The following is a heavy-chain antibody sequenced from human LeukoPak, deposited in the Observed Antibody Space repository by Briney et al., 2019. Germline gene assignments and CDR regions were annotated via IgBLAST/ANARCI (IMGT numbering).Heavy chain of an antibody. CDR1: GGSISSSSYY. V-gene: IGHV4-39*07. D-gene: IGHD6-13*01. CDR3: ARARYSSSWACDY. CDR2: IYYSGST. Sequence: SSETLSLTCTVSGGSISSSSYYWGWIRQPPGEGLEWIGSIYYSGSTYYNPSLKSQVTISVDTSKNQFSLKLSSVTAADTAVYYCARARYSSSWACDYWGQGTLVTVSS. J-gene: IGHJ4*02.